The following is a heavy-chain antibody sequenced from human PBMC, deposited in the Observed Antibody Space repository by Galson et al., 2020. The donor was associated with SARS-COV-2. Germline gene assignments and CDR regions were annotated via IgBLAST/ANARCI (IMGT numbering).Heavy chain of an antibody. CDR3: AKPFCGVDCLSLDFDH. CDR2: ISYDGGNK. CDR1: GFTFSNYG. J-gene: IGHJ4*02. D-gene: IGHD2-21*02. Sequence: GESLKISCAASGFTFSNYGIHWVRQAPGKGLEWVAIISYDGGNKYYADSVKGRFTISRDNSKNTLYLQMNSLRAEDTAVYYCAKPFCGVDCLSLDFDHWGQGTLVT. V-gene: IGHV3-30*18.